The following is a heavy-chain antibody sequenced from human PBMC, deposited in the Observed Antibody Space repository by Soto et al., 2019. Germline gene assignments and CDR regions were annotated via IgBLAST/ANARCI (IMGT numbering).Heavy chain of an antibody. V-gene: IGHV6-1*01. D-gene: IGHD6-6*01. J-gene: IGHJ6*02. Sequence: SQTLSLTCAISGDSVSSNSAAWNWIRQSPSRCLEWLGRTYYRSKWYNDYAVSVKSRITINPDTSKNQFSLQLNSVTPEDTAVYYCARATIAARLNYYYGMDVWGQGTTVTVSS. CDR1: GDSVSSNSAA. CDR2: TYYRSKWYN. CDR3: ARATIAARLNYYYGMDV.